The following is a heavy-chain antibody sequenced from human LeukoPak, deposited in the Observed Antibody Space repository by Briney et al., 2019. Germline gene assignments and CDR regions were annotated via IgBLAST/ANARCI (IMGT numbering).Heavy chain of an antibody. D-gene: IGHD3-22*01. CDR3: ARIHYYDSSGYYKLYYYYYYMDV. CDR1: GFTFSSYW. CDR2: IKQDGSEK. Sequence: PGGSLRLSCAASGFTFSSYWMSWVRQAPGKGLEWVANIKQDGSEKYYVDSVKGRFTISRDNAKNSLYLQMNSLRAEDTAVYYCARIHYYDSSGYYKLYYYYYYMDVWGKGTTVTVSS. J-gene: IGHJ6*03. V-gene: IGHV3-7*01.